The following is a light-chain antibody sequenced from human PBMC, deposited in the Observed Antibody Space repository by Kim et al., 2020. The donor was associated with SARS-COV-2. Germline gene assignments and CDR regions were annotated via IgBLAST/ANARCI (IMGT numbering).Light chain of an antibody. J-gene: IGKJ4*01. CDR3: QQYDNIPPLT. Sequence: DIQMTQSPSSLSASVGDRVTITCQASHDISIFLNWYQQKPGKAPKLLIYHASNLETGVPSRFTGSGSGTEFTFTISSLQAEDIGTYYCQQYDNIPPLTFGGGTKVDIK. CDR2: HAS. CDR1: HDISIF. V-gene: IGKV1-33*01.